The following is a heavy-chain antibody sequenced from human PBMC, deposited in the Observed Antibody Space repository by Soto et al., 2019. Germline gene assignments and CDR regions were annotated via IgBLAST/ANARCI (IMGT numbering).Heavy chain of an antibody. CDR1: GYTFTSYG. CDR2: ISAYNGNT. V-gene: IGHV1-18*01. Sequence: ASVKVYCKSSGYTFTSYGIIWVRQAPGQGLEWMGWISAYNGNTNYAQKLQGRVTMTTDTSTSTAYMELRSLRSDDTAVYYCAREVRAHSWFDPWGQGTLVTVSS. D-gene: IGHD2-2*01. CDR3: AREVRAHSWFDP. J-gene: IGHJ5*02.